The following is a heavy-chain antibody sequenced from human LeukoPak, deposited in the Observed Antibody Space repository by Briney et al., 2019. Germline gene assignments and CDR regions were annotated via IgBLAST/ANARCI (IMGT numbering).Heavy chain of an antibody. CDR3: AREGGPVDTAMVDWFDR. CDR1: GFTFSSYA. D-gene: IGHD5-18*01. Sequence: PGGSLRLSCAASGFTFSSYAMHWVRQAPGKGQEWVAVISYDGSNNYYADSVKGRFTISRDNSKNTLYLQMNSLRAEDTAVYYCAREGGPVDTAMVDWFDRWGQGTLVTVSS. J-gene: IGHJ5*02. V-gene: IGHV3-30-3*01. CDR2: ISYDGSNN.